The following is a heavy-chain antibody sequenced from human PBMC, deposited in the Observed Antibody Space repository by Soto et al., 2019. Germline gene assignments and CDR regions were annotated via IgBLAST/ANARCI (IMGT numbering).Heavy chain of an antibody. CDR1: GYSFTNYL. J-gene: IGHJ6*02. CDR3: ARNGQDTDLGIVKSANEDYYGMEV. Sequence: VESLKISFKFSGYSFTNYLIVLVLQMPGKGLDWMWIIYPGDSDTRCSPSFQGQVTLSVEKSINTAYLQWRSLKASDTALYYCARNGQDTDLGIVKSANEDYYGMEVWGQGTTVTVSS. D-gene: IGHD5-18*01. V-gene: IGHV5-51*01. CDR2: IYPGDSDT.